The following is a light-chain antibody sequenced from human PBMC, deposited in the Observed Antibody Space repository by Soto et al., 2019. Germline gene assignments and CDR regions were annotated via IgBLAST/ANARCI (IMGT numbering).Light chain of an antibody. CDR1: QTINKW. CDR2: DTS. J-gene: IGKJ4*01. Sequence: DIQMTQSPSTLSAFVGDRVTITCRASQTINKWLAWYQQTPGKAPKLLVYDTSTLQIGVPSRFSGSGSGTEFTLTISGLQPDDSAPYFCQQYSTYSLTFGGGTKVEI. V-gene: IGKV1-5*01. CDR3: QQYSTYSLT.